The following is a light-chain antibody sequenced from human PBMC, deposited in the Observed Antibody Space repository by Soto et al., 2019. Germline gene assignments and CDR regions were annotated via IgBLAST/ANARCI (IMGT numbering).Light chain of an antibody. V-gene: IGLV4-69*01. CDR2: LNSDGSH. CDR3: QTWGTGIRV. Sequence: QLVLTQSPSASASLGASVSLACTLSSGHNTYAIAWHQQQPEKGPRYLLKLNSDGSHSRGDGIPDRFSGSSSGAERYLTISSLQSEDEADYYCQTWGTGIRVFGGGTKLTVL. CDR1: SGHNTYA. J-gene: IGLJ2*01.